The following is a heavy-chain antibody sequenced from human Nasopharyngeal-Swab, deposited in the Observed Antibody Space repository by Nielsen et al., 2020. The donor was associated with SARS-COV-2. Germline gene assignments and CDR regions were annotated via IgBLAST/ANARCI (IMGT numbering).Heavy chain of an antibody. Sequence: GESLKISCAASGFTFSSYAMSWVRQAPGKGLEWVSAISGSGGSTYYADSVKGRFTISRDNSKNTPYLQMNSLRAEDTAVYYCAKDPYYDFWSGYYFDYWGQGTLVTVSS. CDR1: GFTFSSYA. CDR2: ISGSGGST. J-gene: IGHJ4*02. V-gene: IGHV3-23*01. CDR3: AKDPYYDFWSGYYFDY. D-gene: IGHD3-3*01.